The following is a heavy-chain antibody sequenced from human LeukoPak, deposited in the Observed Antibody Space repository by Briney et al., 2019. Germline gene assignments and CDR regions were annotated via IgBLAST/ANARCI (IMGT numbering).Heavy chain of an antibody. D-gene: IGHD5-18*01. CDR1: GYTFTDYY. Sequence: GPSVKVSCKASGYTFTDYYMNWGRQAPGQGVEWMGWINPNSGGTSYAQKFQGRVTLTWDTSISTAYMDLSRLRSDDTAVYYCARLRGYSFGLDYWGQGTLVTVSS. CDR3: ARLRGYSFGLDY. CDR2: INPNSGGT. J-gene: IGHJ4*02. V-gene: IGHV1-2*02.